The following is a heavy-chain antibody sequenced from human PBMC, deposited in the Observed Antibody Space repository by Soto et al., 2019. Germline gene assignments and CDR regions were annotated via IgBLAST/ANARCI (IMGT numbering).Heavy chain of an antibody. CDR2: ISGSGGST. J-gene: IGHJ6*02. V-gene: IGHV3-23*01. CDR1: GFTFSSYA. Sequence: GSLRLSCAASGFTFSSYAMSWVRQAPGKGLEWVSAISGSGGSTYYADSVKGRFTISRDNSKNTLYLQMNSLRAEDTAVYYCAKVYDSSGYWSVNYYYYGMDVWGQGTTVTVS. CDR3: AKVYDSSGYWSVNYYYYGMDV. D-gene: IGHD3-22*01.